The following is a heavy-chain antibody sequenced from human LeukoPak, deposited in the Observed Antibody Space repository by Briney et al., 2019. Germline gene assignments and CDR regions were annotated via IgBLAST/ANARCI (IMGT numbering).Heavy chain of an antibody. CDR3: AKDARRYCSSTSCYSGFDY. V-gene: IGHV3-23*01. CDR1: GFTFSSYA. J-gene: IGHJ4*02. CDR2: ISGSGGST. Sequence: GGSLRLSCAASGFTFSSYAMSRVRQAPGKGLEWVSAISGSGGSTYYADSVKGWFTISRDNSKNTLYLQMSSLRAEDTAVYYCAKDARRYCSSTSCYSGFDYWGQGTLVTVSS. D-gene: IGHD2-2*01.